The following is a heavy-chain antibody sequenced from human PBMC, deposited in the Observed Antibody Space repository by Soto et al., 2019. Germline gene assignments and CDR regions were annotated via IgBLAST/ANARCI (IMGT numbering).Heavy chain of an antibody. CDR1: GGSITISTYY. Sequence: PSETLSLTCTVSGGSITISTYYWGWIRQPPGKGLEWIGSIYYSGSTYYNTSLKSRVSISVDTSNNQFSLRLSSVTAADTALFYFARHGQLYNTGWYLNWFDPWGQGTLVTVSS. CDR2: IYYSGST. CDR3: ARHGQLYNTGWYLNWFDP. D-gene: IGHD6-19*01. J-gene: IGHJ5*02. V-gene: IGHV4-39*01.